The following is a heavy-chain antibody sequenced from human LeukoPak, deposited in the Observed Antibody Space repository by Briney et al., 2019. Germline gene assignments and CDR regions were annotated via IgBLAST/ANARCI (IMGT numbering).Heavy chain of an antibody. D-gene: IGHD6-13*01. Sequence: SETLSLTCAVYGGSFSGYYWSWIRQPPGKGLEWIGEINHSGSTNYNPSLKSRVTISVDTSKNQFSLKLSSVTAADTAVYYCARHVKQQLMIYYFDYWGQGTLVTVSS. J-gene: IGHJ4*02. CDR1: GGSFSGYY. CDR3: ARHVKQQLMIYYFDY. CDR2: INHSGST. V-gene: IGHV4-34*01.